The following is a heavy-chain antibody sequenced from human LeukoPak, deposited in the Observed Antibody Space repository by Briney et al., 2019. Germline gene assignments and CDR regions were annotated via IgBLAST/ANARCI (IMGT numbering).Heavy chain of an antibody. J-gene: IGHJ4*02. V-gene: IGHV4-34*01. CDR1: GGSFSGYY. CDR3: ARLHMVRGVWEGFDY. Sequence: KSSETLSLTCGVYGGSFSGYYWSWIRQPPGKGLEWIGEISHGGSTNYNPSLKSRVTISVDTSKNQFSLKLSSVTAADTAVYYCARLHMVRGVWEGFDYWGQGTLVTVSS. CDR2: ISHGGST. D-gene: IGHD3-10*01.